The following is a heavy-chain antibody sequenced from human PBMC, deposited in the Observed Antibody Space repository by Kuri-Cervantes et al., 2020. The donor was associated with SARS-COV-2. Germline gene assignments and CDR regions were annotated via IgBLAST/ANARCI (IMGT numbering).Heavy chain of an antibody. Sequence: GESLKISCAASGLTFSSYAMHWVRQAPGKGLEWVAVISYDGSNKYYADSVKGRFTISRDNSKNTLYLQMNSLRAEDTAVYYCAREHLGIGAFDIWGQGTMVTVSS. CDR2: ISYDGSNK. J-gene: IGHJ3*02. CDR3: AREHLGIGAFDI. CDR1: GLTFSSYA. V-gene: IGHV3-30-3*01. D-gene: IGHD7-27*01.